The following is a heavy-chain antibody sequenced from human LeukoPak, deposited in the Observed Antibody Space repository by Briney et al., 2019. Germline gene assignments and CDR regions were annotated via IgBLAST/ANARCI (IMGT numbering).Heavy chain of an antibody. V-gene: IGHV4-4*02. D-gene: IGHD2-2*01. CDR1: GGSISSSNW. CDR3: ARGIVVVPAAMLFHYYYYYMDV. J-gene: IGHJ6*03. CDR2: IYHSGST. Sequence: SGTLSLTCAVSGGSISSSNWWSWVRQPPGKGLEWIGEIYHSGSTNYNPSLKSRVTISVDKSKNQFSLKLSSVTAADTAVYYCARGIVVVPAAMLFHYYYYYMDVWGKGTTVTVSS.